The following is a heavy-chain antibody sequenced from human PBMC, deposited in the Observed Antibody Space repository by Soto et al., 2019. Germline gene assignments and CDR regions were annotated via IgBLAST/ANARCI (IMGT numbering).Heavy chain of an antibody. Sequence: SVKVSCKASGGTFSSYAISWVRQAPGQGLERMGGIIPIFGTANYAQKFQGRVTITADESTSTAYMELSSLRSEDTAVYYCASTAEAVVAIPYYYYYGMDVWGQGTTVTVSS. D-gene: IGHD2-15*01. CDR3: ASTAEAVVAIPYYYYYGMDV. CDR1: GGTFSSYA. J-gene: IGHJ6*02. CDR2: IIPIFGTA. V-gene: IGHV1-69*13.